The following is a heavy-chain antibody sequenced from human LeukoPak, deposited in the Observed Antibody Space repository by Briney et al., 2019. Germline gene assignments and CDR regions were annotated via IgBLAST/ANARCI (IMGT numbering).Heavy chain of an antibody. CDR1: GFTFGDYA. J-gene: IGHJ6*02. Sequence: GRSLRLSCTASGFTFGDYAVSWFRQAPGKGLEWVGFIRSKAYGGTTEYAASVKGRFTISRDDSKSIAYLQMNSLKTEDTAVYYCTRDPGDYYYYYGMDVWGQGTTVTVSS. V-gene: IGHV3-49*03. CDR2: IRSKAYGGTT. CDR3: TRDPGDYYYYYGMDV. D-gene: IGHD4-17*01.